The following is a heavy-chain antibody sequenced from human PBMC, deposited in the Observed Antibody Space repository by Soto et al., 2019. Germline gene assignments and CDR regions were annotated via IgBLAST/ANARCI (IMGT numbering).Heavy chain of an antibody. D-gene: IGHD2-2*01. CDR2: ISAYNGNT. Sequence: ASVKVSCKASGYTFTSYGISWVRQALGQGLEWMGWISAYNGNTKYAQKLQGRVTMTTDTSTSAAYMELRSLRSDDTAVYYCARDQLTYNWFDPWGQGTLVTVSS. CDR1: GYTFTSYG. V-gene: IGHV1-18*04. J-gene: IGHJ5*02. CDR3: ARDQLTYNWFDP.